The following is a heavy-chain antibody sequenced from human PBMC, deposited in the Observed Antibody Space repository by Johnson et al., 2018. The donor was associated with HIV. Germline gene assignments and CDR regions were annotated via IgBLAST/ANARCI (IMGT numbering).Heavy chain of an antibody. J-gene: IGHJ3*02. CDR1: GFTFSSYG. CDR3: AKARSSGQGAFDI. V-gene: IGHV3-30*02. D-gene: IGHD6-19*01. Sequence: QVQLVESGGGVVQTGGSLRLSCAASGFTFSSYGMQWVRQATGKVLEWVAFIRHDGTNKYYAESAKGRFTISRDNSENTLYLQMNSLRAEDTAVYYCAKARSSGQGAFDIWGQGTLVTVSS. CDR2: IRHDGTNK.